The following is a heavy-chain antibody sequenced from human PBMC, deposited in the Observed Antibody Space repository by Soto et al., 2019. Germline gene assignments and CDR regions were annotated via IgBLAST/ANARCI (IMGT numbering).Heavy chain of an antibody. Sequence: QIQLVQSGAEVKKPGASVKVSCKASGYSFTSYGITWVRQAPGQGPEWLGWITAENGNTNYAQKFQGRGTMTTDTSTNTAYMALRGLTSDATAVYYCESVVLESLPTSGFDYWGHGTLVTVSS. D-gene: IGHD3-3*01. CDR3: ESVVLESLPTSGFDY. CDR1: GYSFTSYG. V-gene: IGHV1-18*04. CDR2: ITAENGNT. J-gene: IGHJ4*01.